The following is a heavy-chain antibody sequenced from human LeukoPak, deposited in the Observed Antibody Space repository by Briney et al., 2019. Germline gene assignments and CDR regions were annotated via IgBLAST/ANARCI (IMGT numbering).Heavy chain of an antibody. D-gene: IGHD2-2*01. CDR3: ARDSLVVPAAVGNFDY. Sequence: PGGALRLSSAASGVTSFSYSTNWVRQAPGKGLEWVSSISSSSSYIYYADSAKGRFTISRDNAKNSLYLQMNSLRAEDTAVYYCARDSLVVPAAVGNFDYWGQGTLVTVSS. CDR2: ISSSSSYI. V-gene: IGHV3-21*01. CDR1: GVTSFSYS. J-gene: IGHJ4*02.